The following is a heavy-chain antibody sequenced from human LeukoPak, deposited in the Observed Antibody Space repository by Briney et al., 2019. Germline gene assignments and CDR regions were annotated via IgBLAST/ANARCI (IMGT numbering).Heavy chain of an antibody. D-gene: IGHD4-23*01. V-gene: IGHV4-38-2*01. Sequence: EASETLSLTCAVSGYSISSGYYWGWVRQPPGKGLEWIGSIYHSGSTYYNPSLKSRVTISVDTSKNQFSLKLSSVTAAGTAVYYCARTTVVIRNFDYWGQGTLVTVSS. J-gene: IGHJ4*02. CDR3: ARTTVVIRNFDY. CDR2: IYHSGST. CDR1: GYSISSGYY.